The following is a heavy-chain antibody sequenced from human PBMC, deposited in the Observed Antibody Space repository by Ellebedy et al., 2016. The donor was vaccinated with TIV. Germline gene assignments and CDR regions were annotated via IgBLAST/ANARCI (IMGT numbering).Heavy chain of an antibody. D-gene: IGHD3-10*01. CDR2: INSGGNSI. Sequence: GESLKISCATSEFNFRSYWMHWVRQAPGKGLVWVSRINSGGNSISYADSVKGRFTISRDNAKNTLYLQMDSLRAEDTAVHYCARSLDYYGPRYHLDYWGQGTLVTVSS. J-gene: IGHJ4*02. CDR1: EFNFRSYW. CDR3: ARSLDYYGPRYHLDY. V-gene: IGHV3-74*01.